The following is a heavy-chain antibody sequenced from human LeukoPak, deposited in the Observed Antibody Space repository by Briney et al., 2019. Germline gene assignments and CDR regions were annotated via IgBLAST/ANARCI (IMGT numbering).Heavy chain of an antibody. D-gene: IGHD1-20*01. CDR1: GFTFVDYA. V-gene: IGHV3-49*04. J-gene: IGHJ4*02. Sequence: GGSLRLSCTLSGFTFVDYALNWVRQAPGKGLEWVGFIRSKRHGGTIEYAASVKGRFAISRDDSKSIAFLQMNSLKIEDTAVYYCTRGRDYNYEGLFDYWGQGTLVTVSS. CDR3: TRGRDYNYEGLFDY. CDR2: IRSKRHGGTI.